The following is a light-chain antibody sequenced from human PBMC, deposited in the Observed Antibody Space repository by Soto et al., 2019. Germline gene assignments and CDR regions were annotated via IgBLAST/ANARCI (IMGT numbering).Light chain of an antibody. CDR3: QQYNNWPPVT. CDR2: DAS. V-gene: IGKV3-15*01. J-gene: IGKJ2*01. Sequence: EIVMTQSPATLSVSPGEGATLSCRASQSVSGNLAWYQQKPGQAPRLLIYDASTRATAIPARFSRSGSGTEFTLTISSLQSEDFAVYYCQQYNNWPPVTFGQGTKLEIK. CDR1: QSVSGN.